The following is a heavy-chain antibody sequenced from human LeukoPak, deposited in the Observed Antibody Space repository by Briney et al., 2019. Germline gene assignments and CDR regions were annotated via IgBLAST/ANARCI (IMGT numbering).Heavy chain of an antibody. CDR3: ARSSGYYYGSGSYLGY. CDR2: IYYSGST. J-gene: IGHJ4*02. CDR1: GGSISSGDYY. Sequence: SQTLSLTCTVSGGSISSGDYYWSWIRQPPGKGLEWIGYIYYSGSTYYNPSLKSRVTISVDTSKNQFSLKLSSVTAADTAVYYRARSSGYYYGSGSYLGYWGQGTLVTVSS. V-gene: IGHV4-30-4*01. D-gene: IGHD3-10*01.